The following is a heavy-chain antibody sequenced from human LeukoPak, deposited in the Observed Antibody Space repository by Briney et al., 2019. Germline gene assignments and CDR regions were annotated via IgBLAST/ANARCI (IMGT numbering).Heavy chain of an antibody. CDR1: GFALRSYS. CDR2: ISSSRSTI. V-gene: IGHV3-48*01. CDR3: ARDVVYCSGISSYEGFYY. Sequence: GGSLRLSCAASGFALRSYSMNGVRQAPGKGLEWVSYISSSRSTIYYADSVQGRFTFSRDNATTSLYLQMSTLRAEDTAVYYCARDVVYCSGISSYEGFYYCGQGTLVTLSS. D-gene: IGHD2-15*01. J-gene: IGHJ4*02.